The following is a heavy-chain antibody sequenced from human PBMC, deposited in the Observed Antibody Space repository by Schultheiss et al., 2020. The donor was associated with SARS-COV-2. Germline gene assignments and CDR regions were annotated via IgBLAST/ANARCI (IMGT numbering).Heavy chain of an antibody. CDR3: ARRLDTAMVTSWFDP. CDR1: GGSISRYY. Sequence: SETLSLTCTVSGGSISRYYWGWIRQPPGKGLEWIGSIYYSGSTYYNPSLKSRVTISVDTSKNQFSLKLSSVTAADTAVYYCARRLDTAMVTSWFDPWGQGTLVTVSS. V-gene: IGHV4-39*01. D-gene: IGHD5-18*01. CDR2: IYYSGST. J-gene: IGHJ5*02.